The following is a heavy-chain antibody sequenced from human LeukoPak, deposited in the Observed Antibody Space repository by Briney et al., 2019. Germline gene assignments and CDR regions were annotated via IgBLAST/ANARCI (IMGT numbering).Heavy chain of an antibody. CDR1: GFTFSSYD. Sequence: PGGSLRLSCAASGFTFSSYDMNWIRQAPGKGLEWVSYISISSSTIYYADSVKGRFTISRDNAKNSLYLQMNSLIAEDTAIYYCARGPPLFDPWGQGTLVTVSS. CDR3: ARGPPLFDP. V-gene: IGHV3-48*01. CDR2: ISISSSTI. J-gene: IGHJ5*02.